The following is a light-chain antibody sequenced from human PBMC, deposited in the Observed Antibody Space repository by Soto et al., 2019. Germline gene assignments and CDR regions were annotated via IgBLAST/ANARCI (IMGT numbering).Light chain of an antibody. Sequence: DIHMTQSPSSLSASVGDRGTITCRASQNINTYLNWYQQKPGKAPKLLIFEASSLQSGVPSRFSGSGSRTDFTLTSSSLQPEDFATYYCQQSYTAPFTCGPGTKVDIK. CDR2: EAS. V-gene: IGKV1-39*01. CDR1: QNINTY. CDR3: QQSYTAPFT. J-gene: IGKJ3*01.